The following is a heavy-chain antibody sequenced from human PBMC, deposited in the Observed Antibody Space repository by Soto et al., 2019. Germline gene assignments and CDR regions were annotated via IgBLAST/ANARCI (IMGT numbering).Heavy chain of an antibody. CDR2: ISGSGGST. V-gene: IGHV3-23*01. D-gene: IGHD6-19*01. Sequence: PGGSLRLSCAASGFTFSSYAMSWVRQAPGKGLEWVSAISGSGGSTYYADSVKARLTITKDTSKNQVVLTMTNMDPVDTATYYCAHRPSGWYLFDYWGQGTLVTVSS. J-gene: IGHJ4*02. CDR1: GFTFSSYA. CDR3: AHRPSGWYLFDY.